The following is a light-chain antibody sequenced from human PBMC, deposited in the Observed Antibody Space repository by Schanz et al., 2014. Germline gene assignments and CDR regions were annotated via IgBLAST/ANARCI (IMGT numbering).Light chain of an antibody. CDR2: GAS. V-gene: IGKV3-15*01. CDR3: QLRGNWPPWT. CDR1: QSVSSN. Sequence: EIVMTQSPATLSVSPGERATLSCRASQSVSSNLAWYQQKPGQAPRLLISGASTRATGIPARFSGSGSGTDFTLTISSLQSEDFAVYYCQLRGNWPPWTFGQGTKVEV. J-gene: IGKJ1*01.